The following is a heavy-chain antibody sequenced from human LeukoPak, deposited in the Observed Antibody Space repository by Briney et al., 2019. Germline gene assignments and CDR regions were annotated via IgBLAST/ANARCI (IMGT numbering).Heavy chain of an antibody. Sequence: GGSLRLSCAASGFTFSSYSMNWVRQARGKGLVWVSYISSSSSTIYYADSVKGRFTISRDNAKNSLYLQMNSLRAEDTAVYYCARDVDCSSTSCYTFLFDYWGQGTLVTVSS. V-gene: IGHV3-48*01. J-gene: IGHJ4*02. D-gene: IGHD2-2*02. CDR1: GFTFSSYS. CDR2: ISSSSSTI. CDR3: ARDVDCSSTSCYTFLFDY.